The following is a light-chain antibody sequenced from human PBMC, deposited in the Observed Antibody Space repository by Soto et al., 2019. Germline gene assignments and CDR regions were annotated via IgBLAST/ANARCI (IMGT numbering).Light chain of an antibody. Sequence: DIQMTQSPSTLSLSVGYRVAITCLASQSISSWLAWYQQKPGKAPKLLIYKASTLKSGVPSSFSGSGSGTEFTLTISSLQPEDFATYYCQQLNSYPPTFGQGTKVDI. J-gene: IGKJ1*01. CDR2: KAS. CDR1: QSISSW. V-gene: IGKV1-5*03. CDR3: QQLNSYPPT.